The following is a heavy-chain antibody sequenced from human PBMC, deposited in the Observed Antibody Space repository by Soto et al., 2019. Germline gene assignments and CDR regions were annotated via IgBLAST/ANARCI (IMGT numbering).Heavy chain of an antibody. D-gene: IGHD6-19*01. CDR2: VYWDDDK. V-gene: IGHV2-5*02. Sequence: QITLKESGPTLVKPTQTLTLTCTFSGFSLSTSGVGVGWIRQPPGKALEWLALVYWDDDKRYSPSLESRLTITKDTSKNQVVLTMTTMDPVDTATYYCAHRGSGWSNFDYWGQGALVTVSS. CDR3: AHRGSGWSNFDY. J-gene: IGHJ4*02. CDR1: GFSLSTSGVG.